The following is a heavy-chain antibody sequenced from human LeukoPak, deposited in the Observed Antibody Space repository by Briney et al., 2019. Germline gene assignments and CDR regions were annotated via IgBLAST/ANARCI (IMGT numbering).Heavy chain of an antibody. D-gene: IGHD3-10*01. CDR2: IYTSGST. CDR3: ARDNYYGSGSYWPNYYYYYMDV. V-gene: IGHV4-59*10. Sequence: PSETLSLTCAVYGGSFSGYYWSWIRQPPGKGLEWIGRIYTSGSTNYNPSLKSRVTISVDTSKNQFSLKLSSVAAADTAVYYCARDNYYGSGSYWPNYYYYYMDVWGKGTTVTISS. CDR1: GGSFSGYY. J-gene: IGHJ6*03.